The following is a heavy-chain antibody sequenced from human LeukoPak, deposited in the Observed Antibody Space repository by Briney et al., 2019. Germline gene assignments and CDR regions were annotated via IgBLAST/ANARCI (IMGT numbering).Heavy chain of an antibody. J-gene: IGHJ6*02. CDR3: ARSSYFPSYFHFDGMDV. V-gene: IGHV1-46*01. CDR2: INPSGGST. Sequence: ASVKVSCKASVYTFTTYYMHWMRQAPGQGLECMGIINPSGGSTNYAQKFQGRVTMTRDTSTSTVYMELSSLRSEDTAVYYCARSSYFPSYFHFDGMDVWGQGSTVTVSS. D-gene: IGHD3-9*01. CDR1: VYTFTTYY.